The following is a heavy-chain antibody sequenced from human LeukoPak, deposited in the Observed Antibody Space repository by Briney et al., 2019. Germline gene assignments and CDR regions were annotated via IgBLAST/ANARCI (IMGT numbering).Heavy chain of an antibody. V-gene: IGHV2-70*11. CDR2: IDWDDDK. CDR3: ARILQLSPQGYYFDY. D-gene: IGHD5-18*01. Sequence: SGPALVKPTQTLTLTCTFSGFSLSTSGMCVSWICQPPGKALEWLARIDWDDDKYYSTSLKTRLTISKDTSKNQVVLTMTNMDPVDTATYYCARILQLSPQGYYFDYWGQGTLVTVSS. J-gene: IGHJ4*02. CDR1: GFSLSTSGMC.